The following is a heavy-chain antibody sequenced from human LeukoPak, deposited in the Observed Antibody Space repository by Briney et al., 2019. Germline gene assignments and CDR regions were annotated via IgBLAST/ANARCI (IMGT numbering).Heavy chain of an antibody. V-gene: IGHV3-7*01. D-gene: IGHD1-26*01. Sequence: AGGSLRLSCAASGFTFSSYWMSWVRQAPGKGLEWVANIKQDGSEKYYVDSVKGRFTISRDNAKNSLYLRMNSLRAEDTAVYYCARDFRWELLREALDYFDYWGQGTLVTVSS. CDR3: ARDFRWELLREALDYFDY. CDR1: GFTFSSYW. CDR2: IKQDGSEK. J-gene: IGHJ4*02.